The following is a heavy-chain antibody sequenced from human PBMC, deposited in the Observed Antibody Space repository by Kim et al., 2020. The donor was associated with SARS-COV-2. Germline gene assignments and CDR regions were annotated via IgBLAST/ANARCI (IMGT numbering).Heavy chain of an antibody. Sequence: GGSLRLSCAASGFTFSSYDMHWVRQAPGKGLEWVAVIWYDGSNKYYADSVKGRFTISRDNSKNTLYLQMNSLRAEDTAVYYCARQLGYCSSTSCFGFDYWGQGTLVTVSS. CDR2: IWYDGSNK. CDR3: ARQLGYCSSTSCFGFDY. J-gene: IGHJ4*02. CDR1: GFTFSSYD. D-gene: IGHD2-2*01. V-gene: IGHV3-33*01.